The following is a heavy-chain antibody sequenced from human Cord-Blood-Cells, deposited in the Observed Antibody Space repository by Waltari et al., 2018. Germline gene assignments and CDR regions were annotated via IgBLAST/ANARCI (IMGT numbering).Heavy chain of an antibody. CDR1: GFTFSSYA. CDR3: AREGTIFGVVIMKY. J-gene: IGHJ4*02. CDR2: ISYDGSNK. V-gene: IGHV3-30*04. Sequence: QVQLVESGGGVVQPGRSLRLSCAASGFTFSSYAMNWVRQAPGKGLEWVAVISYDGSNKCYADSVKGRFTISRDNSKNTLYLQMNSLRAEDTAVYYCAREGTIFGVVIMKYWGQGTLVTVSS. D-gene: IGHD3-3*01.